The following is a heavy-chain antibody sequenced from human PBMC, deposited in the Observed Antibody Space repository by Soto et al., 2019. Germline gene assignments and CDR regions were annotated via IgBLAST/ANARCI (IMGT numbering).Heavy chain of an antibody. Sequence: WERQAPGQGLEWMGWISAYNGNTNYAQKLQGRVTMTTDTSTSTAYMELRSMRSDDTAVYSRATGRIGGTNDGGQGTTVTVTT. D-gene: IGHD1-1*01. J-gene: IGHJ6*01. CDR2: ISAYNGNT. V-gene: IGHV1-18*01. CDR3: ATGRIGGTND.